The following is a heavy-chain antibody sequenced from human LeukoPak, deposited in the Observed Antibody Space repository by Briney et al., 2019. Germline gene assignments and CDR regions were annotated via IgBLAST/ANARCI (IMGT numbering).Heavy chain of an antibody. CDR3: ARGGSRKDSSDGPVFH. V-gene: IGHV7-4-1*02. CDR2: INTNTGNP. Sequence: ASVKVSCKASGYTFTSYAMNWVRQAPGQGLEWMGWINTNTGNPTYAQGFTGRFVFSLDTSVSTAYLQISSLKAEDTAVYYCARGGSRKDSSDGPVFHWGQGTLVTVSS. D-gene: IGHD3-22*01. CDR1: GYTFTSYA. J-gene: IGHJ4*02.